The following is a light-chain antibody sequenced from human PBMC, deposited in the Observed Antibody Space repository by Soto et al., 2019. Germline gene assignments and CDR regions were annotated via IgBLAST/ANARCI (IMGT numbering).Light chain of an antibody. V-gene: IGKV3-11*01. Sequence: EIVMTQSPATLSVSPGERATLSCRASQSVNIHLAWYQQKPGQAPRLLIYGASARATGIPARFSGSGSGTDFTLTISSLEPEDFAVYYCQQRSNWPPLTFGGGTKVDIK. CDR3: QQRSNWPPLT. CDR2: GAS. CDR1: QSVNIH. J-gene: IGKJ4*01.